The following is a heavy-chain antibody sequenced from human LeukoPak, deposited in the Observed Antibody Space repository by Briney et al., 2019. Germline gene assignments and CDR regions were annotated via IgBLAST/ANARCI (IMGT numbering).Heavy chain of an antibody. V-gene: IGHV4-39*01. Sequence: SETLSLTCTVSGGPISSSSYYWGWIRQPPGKGLEWIGSIYYSGSTYYNPSLKSRVTISVDTSKNQFSLKLSSVTAADTAVYYCARQYGGYNGNFDYWGQGTLVTVSS. CDR3: ARQYGGYNGNFDY. CDR2: IYYSGST. D-gene: IGHD5-12*01. CDR1: GGPISSSSYY. J-gene: IGHJ4*02.